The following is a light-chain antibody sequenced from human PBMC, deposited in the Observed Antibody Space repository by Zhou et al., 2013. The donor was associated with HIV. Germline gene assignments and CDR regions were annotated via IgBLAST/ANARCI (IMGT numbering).Light chain of an antibody. CDR1: QSISTY. CDR3: LQTYSTPFT. V-gene: IGKV1-39*01. CDR2: TTS. Sequence: DIQMTQSPSSLSASVGDRVTITCRASQSISTYLNWFQQKPGKAPKVLIYTTSSLQSGVPSRFSGSGSGTDFTLTISSLQPEDFATYYCLQTYSTPFTFGPGTKVDVK. J-gene: IGKJ3*01.